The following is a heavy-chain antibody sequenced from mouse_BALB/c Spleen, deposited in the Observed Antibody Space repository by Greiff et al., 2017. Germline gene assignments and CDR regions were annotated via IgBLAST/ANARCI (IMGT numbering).Heavy chain of an antibody. CDR2: IYPGSGST. CDR3: SRGDGYYFDY. J-gene: IGHJ2*01. Sequence: VKPGTSVKLSCKASGYNFTSYWINWVKLRPGQGLEWIGDIYPGSGSTNYNEKFKSKATLTVDTSSSTAYMQLSSLASEDSALYYCSRGDGYYFDYWGQGTTLTVSS. D-gene: IGHD2-3*01. CDR1: GYNFTSYW. V-gene: IGHV1-55*01.